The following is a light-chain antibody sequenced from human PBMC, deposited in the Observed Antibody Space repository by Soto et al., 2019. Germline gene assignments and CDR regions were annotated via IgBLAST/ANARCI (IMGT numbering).Light chain of an antibody. Sequence: QSALTQPRSVSGSPGQSVTISCTGTSSDVGGYHYVSWYQRHPGKAPKLIISDVTKRPSGVPDRFSGSKSGNTASLTISGLQAEEEADYDCCSYTTSSSDVFGAGTKLTVL. CDR1: SSDVGGYHY. CDR3: CSYTTSSSDV. V-gene: IGLV2-11*01. CDR2: DVT. J-gene: IGLJ1*01.